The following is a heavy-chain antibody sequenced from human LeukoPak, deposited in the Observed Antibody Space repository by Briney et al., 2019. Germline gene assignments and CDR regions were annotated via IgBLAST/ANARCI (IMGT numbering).Heavy chain of an antibody. Sequence: SETLSLTCTVSSGSISSYYWSWIRQPPGKGLEWIGYIYYSGSTNYNPSLKSRITMSVDTSKNQFSLKLTSVTAADTAVYYCARDFKYYGSSGYYAFDIWGQGTMVTVSS. CDR3: ARDFKYYGSSGYYAFDI. D-gene: IGHD3-22*01. J-gene: IGHJ3*02. V-gene: IGHV4-59*01. CDR1: SGSISSYY. CDR2: IYYSGST.